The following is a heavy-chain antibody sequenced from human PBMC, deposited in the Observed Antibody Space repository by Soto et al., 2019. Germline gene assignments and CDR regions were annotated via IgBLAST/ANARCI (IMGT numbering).Heavy chain of an antibody. CDR2: ISSSSSYI. CDR3: ARDPLPEHSGYIGLNDY. V-gene: IGHV3-21*01. J-gene: IGHJ4*02. D-gene: IGHD6-13*01. Sequence: EVQLVESGGGLVKPGGSLRLSCAASGFTFSSYSMNWVRQAPGKGLEWVSSISSSSSYIYYADSVKGRFTISRDNAKNSLYLQMNSLRAEDTAVYYCARDPLPEHSGYIGLNDYWGQGTLVTVSS. CDR1: GFTFSSYS.